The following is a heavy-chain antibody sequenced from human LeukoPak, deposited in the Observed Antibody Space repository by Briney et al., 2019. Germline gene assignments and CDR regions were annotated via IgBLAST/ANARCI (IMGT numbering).Heavy chain of an antibody. Sequence: PGGSLRLSCAASGFTFSSYWMSWVPQAPGQGLEWVANIKQDGSKKYYVHSLQGRFTISRDNAKNSLYLQMNSLRAEDTAVYYCARPLGYCSSTSCPNDAFDIWGQGTMVTVSS. CDR3: ARPLGYCSSTSCPNDAFDI. CDR2: IKQDGSKK. J-gene: IGHJ3*02. CDR1: GFTFSSYW. V-gene: IGHV3-7*05. D-gene: IGHD2-2*01.